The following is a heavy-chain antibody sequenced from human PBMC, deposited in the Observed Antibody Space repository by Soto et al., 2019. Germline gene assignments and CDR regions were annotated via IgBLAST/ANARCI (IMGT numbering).Heavy chain of an antibody. V-gene: IGHV1-46*01. Sequence: ASVKVSCKASGYTFTSYYMHWVRQAPGQGLEWMGIINPSGGSTSYAQKFKGRVTMTTDRSTSTVYMELSSLRSEDTSVYYWVKGVDQTTGPDYYYYYGMDVWGQGTTVTVSS. D-gene: IGHD1-1*01. CDR2: INPSGGST. J-gene: IGHJ6*02. CDR3: VKGVDQTTGPDYYYYYGMDV. CDR1: GYTFTSYY.